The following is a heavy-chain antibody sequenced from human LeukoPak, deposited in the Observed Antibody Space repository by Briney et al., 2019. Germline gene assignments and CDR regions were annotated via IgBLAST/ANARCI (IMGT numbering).Heavy chain of an antibody. CDR3: AKDRDEYGLQSSEYFQH. V-gene: IGHV3-73*01. D-gene: IGHD4-11*01. CDR1: GFTFSGSA. J-gene: IGHJ1*01. CDR2: IRSKANSYAT. Sequence: GGSLRLSCTASGFTFSGSAMHWVRQASGKGLEWVGRIRSKANSYATAYAASVKGRFTISRDDSKNMAYLQMNSLKTEDTAVYYCAKDRDEYGLQSSEYFQHWGQGTLVTVSS.